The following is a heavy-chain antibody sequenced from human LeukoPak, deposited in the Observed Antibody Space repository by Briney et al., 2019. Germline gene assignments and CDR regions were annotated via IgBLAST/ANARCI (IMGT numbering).Heavy chain of an antibody. D-gene: IGHD6-13*01. J-gene: IGHJ5*02. CDR2: TIPIFGTA. V-gene: IGHV1-69*05. Sequence: SVKVSCKASGGTFSSYAISWVRQAPGQGLEWMGGTIPIFGTANYAQKFQGRVTITTDESTSTAYMELSSLRSEDMAVYYCARDNGSSWYNWFDPWGQGTLVTVSS. CDR1: GGTFSSYA. CDR3: ARDNGSSWYNWFDP.